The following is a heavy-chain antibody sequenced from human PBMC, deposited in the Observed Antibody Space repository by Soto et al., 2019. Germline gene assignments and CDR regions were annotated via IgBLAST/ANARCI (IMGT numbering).Heavy chain of an antibody. CDR2: ISYEGTEE. CDR1: GFTFSSFG. V-gene: IGHV3-30*18. Sequence: PGGSLRLSCAASGFTFSSFGMHWVRQAPGKGLEWVASISYEGTEEYYADSVKGRFTISRDNSKNTLYLQMKSLREEDTALFFCVKDRESGDYRGYLDYWGQGILVTVSS. CDR3: VKDRESGDYRGYLDY. J-gene: IGHJ4*02. D-gene: IGHD4-17*01.